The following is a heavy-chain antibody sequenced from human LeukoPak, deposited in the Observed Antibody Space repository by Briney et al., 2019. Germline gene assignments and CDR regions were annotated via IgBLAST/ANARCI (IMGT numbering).Heavy chain of an antibody. CDR3: AKLSLCYYGSGSYFDY. Sequence: GGSLRLSCAASGFTFSSYAMSWVRQAPGKGLEWVSAISGSGGSTYYADSVKGRFTISRDNSKNTLYLQMNSLRAEDTAVYYCAKLSLCYYGSGSYFDYWGQGTLVAVSS. D-gene: IGHD3-10*01. V-gene: IGHV3-23*01. CDR1: GFTFSSYA. CDR2: ISGSGGST. J-gene: IGHJ4*02.